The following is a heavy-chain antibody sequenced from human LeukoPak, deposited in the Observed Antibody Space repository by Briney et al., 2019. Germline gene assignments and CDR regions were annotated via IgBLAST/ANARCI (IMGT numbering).Heavy chain of an antibody. CDR2: IYHSGTT. Sequence: SETLSLTCAVSGGSISSNNWWNWVRQPPGKGLEWIGEIYHSGTTNYNPSLKSRVTISVDKSNNQFSLKLRSVTAADTAVYYCAGDSNLDAFDIWGQGTMVTVSS. D-gene: IGHD4-11*01. V-gene: IGHV4-4*02. CDR3: AGDSNLDAFDI. CDR1: GGSISSNNW. J-gene: IGHJ3*02.